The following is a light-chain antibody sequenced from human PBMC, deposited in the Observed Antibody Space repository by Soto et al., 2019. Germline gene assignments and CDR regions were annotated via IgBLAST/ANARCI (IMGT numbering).Light chain of an antibody. V-gene: IGKV3-20*01. CDR3: QQYGSSPWT. CDR1: QSVSSY. CDR2: DAS. J-gene: IGKJ1*01. Sequence: EIGITQSQATLSVSAGQRATLSCRASQSVSSYLAWYHQKPGHAPRLLIYDASNRATGIPARFSGSGSGTDFTLTISSREPEDFAVYYCQQYGSSPWTFGQGTTVDSK.